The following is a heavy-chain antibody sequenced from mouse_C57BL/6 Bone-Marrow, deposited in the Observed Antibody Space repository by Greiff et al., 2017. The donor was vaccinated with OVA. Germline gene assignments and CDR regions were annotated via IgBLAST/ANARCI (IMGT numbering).Heavy chain of an antibody. CDR3: ARPSYYGSSCFDD. J-gene: IGHJ2*01. Sequence: EVKVVESGGDLVKPGGSLKLSCAASGFTFSSYGMSWVRQTPDKRLEWVATLSSGGSYTYYPDSVKGRFTISRDNAKNTLYLQMSSLKSEDTAMDYCARPSYYGSSCFDDWGQGTALTVTS. CDR1: GFTFSSYG. V-gene: IGHV5-6*01. D-gene: IGHD1-1*01. CDR2: LSSGGSYT.